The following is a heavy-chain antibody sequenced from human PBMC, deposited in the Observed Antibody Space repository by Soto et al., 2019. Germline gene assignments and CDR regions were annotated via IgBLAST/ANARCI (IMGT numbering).Heavy chain of an antibody. CDR3: ARQTGLVVRGVFIGGFDF. CDR1: GDSISNRNVY. Sequence: QLQLQESGPGLVKTSETLSLTCTVSGDSISNRNVYWAWIRQPPGKGLEWIGSINYSGSTYYNPSLKRRLSISVHTSENLISLRLTSVTAADTALYYCARQTGLVVRGVFIGGFDFWGQGTLVPVTS. V-gene: IGHV4-39*01. J-gene: IGHJ4*02. CDR2: INYSGST. D-gene: IGHD3-10*01.